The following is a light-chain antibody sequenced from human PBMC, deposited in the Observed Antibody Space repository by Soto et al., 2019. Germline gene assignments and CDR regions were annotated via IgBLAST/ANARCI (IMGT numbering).Light chain of an antibody. Sequence: EIVLTQSPGTLSLSPGERATLSCRASQSVSSNYLAWYQQKPGQAPRLLIYGASSRATGIPARFSGSGSGTDVTLTISRLEPEDFAVYYCQQYGSSLMYTFGQGTKLEIK. CDR3: QQYGSSLMYT. CDR1: QSVSSNY. CDR2: GAS. V-gene: IGKV3-20*01. J-gene: IGKJ2*01.